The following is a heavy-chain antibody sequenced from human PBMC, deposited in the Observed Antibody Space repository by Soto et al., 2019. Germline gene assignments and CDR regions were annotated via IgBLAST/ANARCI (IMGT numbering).Heavy chain of an antibody. V-gene: IGHV1-18*01. CDR1: GYTFTSYG. CDR3: ARHCPDIVAAITWGYYFDY. J-gene: IGHJ4*02. CDR2: ISAYNGNT. Sequence: ASVKVSCKASGYTFTSYGISWVRQAPGQGLEWMGWISAYNGNTNYAQKLQGRVTMTTDTSTSTAYMELRSLRSDDTAVYYCARHCPDIVAAITWGYYFDYWGQGTLVTVSS. D-gene: IGHD5-12*01.